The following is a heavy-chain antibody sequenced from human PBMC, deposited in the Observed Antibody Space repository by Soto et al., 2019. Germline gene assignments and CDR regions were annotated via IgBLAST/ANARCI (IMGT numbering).Heavy chain of an antibody. CDR1: GYTFTSYY. CDR2: INPSGGST. CDR3: ARLGGSTGY. D-gene: IGHD3-16*01. J-gene: IGHJ4*02. V-gene: IGHV1-46*01. Sequence: VSVKVSCKASGYTFTSYYRRWVRQAPGQGLEWMGIINPSGGSTSYAQKFQGRVTMTRDTSTSTVYMELSSLRSEDTAVYYCARLGGSTGYWGQGTLVTVSS.